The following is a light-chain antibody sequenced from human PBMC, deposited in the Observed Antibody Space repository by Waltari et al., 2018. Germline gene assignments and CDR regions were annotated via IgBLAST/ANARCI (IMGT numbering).Light chain of an antibody. J-gene: IGLJ2*01. CDR1: NSDIGSYNY. Sequence: QAALTQSHSVSGSPGQSVTIPCTGSNSDIGSYNYVSWYQQRPGTAPRLMIYEVSRRPSGVSDRFSGSKSGDTASLTISGLQAEDEADYYCCSYAGRNAYIIGAGTRLTVL. V-gene: IGLV2-11*01. CDR3: CSYAGRNAYI. CDR2: EVS.